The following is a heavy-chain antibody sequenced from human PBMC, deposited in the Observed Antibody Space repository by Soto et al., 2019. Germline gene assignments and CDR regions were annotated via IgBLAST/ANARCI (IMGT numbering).Heavy chain of an antibody. D-gene: IGHD4-4*01. CDR2: IKQDGSEK. J-gene: IGHJ3*02. CDR1: GFTFSDYW. V-gene: IGHV3-7*03. Sequence: GGSLRLSCAVSGFTFSDYWMSWVRQAPGKGLEWVANIKQDGSEKYYVESVKGRFTISRDNAKNSLYLQMNSLISEDTAVYYCARTRLQSAFDIWGQGTMVTVSS. CDR3: ARTRLQSAFDI.